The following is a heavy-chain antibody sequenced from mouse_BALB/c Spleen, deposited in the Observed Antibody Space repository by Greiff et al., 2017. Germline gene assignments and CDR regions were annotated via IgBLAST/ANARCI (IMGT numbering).Heavy chain of an antibody. Sequence: VQLQESGAELAKPGASVKMSCKASGYTFTSYWLHWVKQRPGQGLEWIGYINPSTGYTEYNQKFKDKATLTAYKSSSTAYMQLSSLTSEDSAVYYCANYDYSWFAYWGQGTLVTVSA. CDR3: ANYDYSWFAY. J-gene: IGHJ3*01. V-gene: IGHV1-7*01. D-gene: IGHD2-4*01. CDR1: GYTFTSYW. CDR2: INPSTGYT.